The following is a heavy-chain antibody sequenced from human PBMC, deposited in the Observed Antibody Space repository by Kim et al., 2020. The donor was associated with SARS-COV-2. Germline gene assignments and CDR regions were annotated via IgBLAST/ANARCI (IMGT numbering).Heavy chain of an antibody. CDR3: ARGRSGYFGGS. D-gene: IGHD3-22*01. Sequence: GGSLRLSCAASGFSFGSDWMHWVRQVPGKGLVWVSRINSDGSTPKYADSVKGRFTISRDNAKNTLYLQMDDLRAEDTAVYYCARGRSGYFGGSWGQGTLVTVSS. CDR2: INSDGSTP. J-gene: IGHJ5*02. V-gene: IGHV3-74*01. CDR1: GFSFGSDW.